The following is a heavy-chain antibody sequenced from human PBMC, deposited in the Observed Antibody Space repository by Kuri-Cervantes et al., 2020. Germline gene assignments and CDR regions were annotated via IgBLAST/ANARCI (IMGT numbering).Heavy chain of an antibody. Sequence: GESLKISCEASEFTFSAYAMHWVRQAPGKGLEWVAAISYDGTNKDYADSVKGRFTISRDNSKKTVYMQMNSLRAEDTAVYYCARDGLVAAYRQYYFDYWGQGTLVTVSS. CDR1: EFTFSAYA. CDR2: ISYDGTNK. J-gene: IGHJ4*02. D-gene: IGHD2-15*01. CDR3: ARDGLVAAYRQYYFDY. V-gene: IGHV3-30-3*01.